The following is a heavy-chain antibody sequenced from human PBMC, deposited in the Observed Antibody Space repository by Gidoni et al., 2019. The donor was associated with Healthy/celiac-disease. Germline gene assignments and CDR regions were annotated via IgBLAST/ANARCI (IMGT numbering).Heavy chain of an antibody. D-gene: IGHD3-22*01. CDR2: MNPSGGST. CDR1: GYTFTSAS. V-gene: IGHV1-46*01. Sequence: QVQLVQSGAEVKKPGASVKVSCEASGYTFTSASIHWVRQAAGQGLEWMGIMNPSGGSTSYAQKFQGRVTMTRDTSTSTVYMDLSSLRSEDTAVYYCARGGVYYYDSSGYIDYWGQGTLVTVSS. CDR3: ARGGVYYYDSSGYIDY. J-gene: IGHJ4*02.